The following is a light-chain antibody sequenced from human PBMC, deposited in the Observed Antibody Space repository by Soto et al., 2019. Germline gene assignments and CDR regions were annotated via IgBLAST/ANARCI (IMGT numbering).Light chain of an antibody. V-gene: IGLV1-40*01. CDR1: SSNTGAGYD. CDR2: GNI. J-gene: IGLJ1*01. Sequence: VLTQPPSVSGAPGQRVTISCTGSSSNTGAGYDVHWYQQRPGTAPKLLIFGNINRPSGVPDRFSGSKSGTSASLAITGLQAEDEGDYYCQSYDSTLSARYVFGTGTKVTVL. CDR3: QSYDSTLSARYV.